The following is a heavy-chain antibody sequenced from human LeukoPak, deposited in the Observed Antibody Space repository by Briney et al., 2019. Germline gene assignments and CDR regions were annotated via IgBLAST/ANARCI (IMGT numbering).Heavy chain of an antibody. J-gene: IGHJ4*02. CDR3: ARATNYAILTGYNYFDY. V-gene: IGHV4-59*01. D-gene: IGHD3-9*01. Sequence: PSETLSLTCTVSGGSISGYYWSWIRQPPGKGLEWIGYIYYSGSTNYNPSLKSRVTISVDTSKNQSSLKLSSVTAADTAVYYCARATNYAILTGYNYFDYWGQGTLVTVSS. CDR2: IYYSGST. CDR1: GGSISGYY.